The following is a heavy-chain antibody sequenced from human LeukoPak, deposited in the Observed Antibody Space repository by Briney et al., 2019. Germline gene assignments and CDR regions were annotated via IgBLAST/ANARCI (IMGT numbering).Heavy chain of an antibody. CDR2: IRYDGSHK. D-gene: IGHD6-19*01. CDR1: GFTFSSYD. J-gene: IGHJ3*02. CDR3: ARGQWLVGKSAFDI. Sequence: GGSLRLSCAASGFTFSSYDMHWVRQAPGKGLEWVAFIRYDGSHKYYVDSVKGRFTISRDNAKNSLYLQMNSLRAEDTAVYYCARGQWLVGKSAFDISGQGTMVTVSS. V-gene: IGHV3-30*02.